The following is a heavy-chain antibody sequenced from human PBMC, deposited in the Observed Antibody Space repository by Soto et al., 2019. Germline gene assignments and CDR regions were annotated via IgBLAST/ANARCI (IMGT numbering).Heavy chain of an antibody. D-gene: IGHD6-6*01. CDR1: GFTFSTYA. Sequence: EVQLLESGGGLVQPGGSLRLSCAASGFTFSTYAMSWVRQATGKGLEWVSAISGTGGSTYYADSVKGRFTISRDNSKNTLYLQMNSLRAEDTAVYYCAKNWDTTSSSSSHWGQGTLVTVSS. CDR3: AKNWDTTSSSSSH. V-gene: IGHV3-23*01. CDR2: ISGTGGST. J-gene: IGHJ4*02.